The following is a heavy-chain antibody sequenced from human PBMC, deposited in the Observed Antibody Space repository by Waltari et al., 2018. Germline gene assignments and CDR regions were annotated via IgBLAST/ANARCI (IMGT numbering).Heavy chain of an antibody. Sequence: EVQLVESGGGLVQSGGSLRLSCAASGFTFSSYSMNWVRQAPGKGLEWISYIRSSSDTIYYADSVKGRFTISRDNAKNSLYLQMNSLRVEDTAVYYCARGEYSLTYWGQGTLVTVPS. D-gene: IGHD6-6*01. CDR3: ARGEYSLTY. V-gene: IGHV3-48*04. CDR1: GFTFSSYS. J-gene: IGHJ4*02. CDR2: IRSSSDTI.